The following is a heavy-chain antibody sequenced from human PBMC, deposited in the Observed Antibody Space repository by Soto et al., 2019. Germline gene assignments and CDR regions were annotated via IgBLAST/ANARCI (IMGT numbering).Heavy chain of an antibody. J-gene: IGHJ4*02. CDR1: GFTLSSYA. Sequence: PXGSLRLFFAASGFTLSSYAMSWVHQAPGKGLGWVSAISSSGGSTYYADSVKGRFTISRDNSKNTLYLQLNSLRVEDTAVYYCAKEGYSSSWPGFDYWGQGTLVTVSS. CDR2: ISSSGGST. V-gene: IGHV3-23*01. CDR3: AKEGYSSSWPGFDY. D-gene: IGHD6-13*01.